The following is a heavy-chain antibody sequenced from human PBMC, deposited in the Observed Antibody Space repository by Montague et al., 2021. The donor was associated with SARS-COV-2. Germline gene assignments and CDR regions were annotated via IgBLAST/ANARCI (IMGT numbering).Heavy chain of an antibody. CDR2: INHSGST. D-gene: IGHD6-13*01. CDR1: GGSFSGYY. V-gene: IGHV4-34*01. CDR3: ARGRVGSSWYRERNNWFDP. J-gene: IGHJ5*02. Sequence: SETLSLTCAVYGGSFSGYYWSWIRQPPGKGLEWIGEINHSGSTDYNPSLKSRVTISVDTSKNQFSLKLSSVTAADTAVYYCARGRVGSSWYRERNNWFDPWGQGTLVTVS.